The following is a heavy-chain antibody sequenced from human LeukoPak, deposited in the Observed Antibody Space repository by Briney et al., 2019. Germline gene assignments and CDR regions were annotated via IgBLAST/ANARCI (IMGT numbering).Heavy chain of an antibody. J-gene: IGHJ5*02. D-gene: IGHD3-10*01. CDR3: ARGLLYYYGSGSYKNWFDP. Sequence: GGSLRLSCAASGFTFSSYAMHWVRQAPGKGLEWVAVISYDGSNKYYADSAKGRFTISRDNSKNTLYLQMNSLRAEDTAVYYCARGLLYYYGSGSYKNWFDPWGQGTLVTVSS. CDR1: GFTFSSYA. CDR2: ISYDGSNK. V-gene: IGHV3-30*04.